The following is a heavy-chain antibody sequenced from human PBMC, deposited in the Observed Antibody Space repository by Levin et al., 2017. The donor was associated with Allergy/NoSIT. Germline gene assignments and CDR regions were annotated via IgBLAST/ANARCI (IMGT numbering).Heavy chain of an antibody. CDR1: GGSISSSSYY. V-gene: IGHV4-39*01. Sequence: MASETLSLTCTVSGGSISSSSYYWGWIRQPPGKGLEWIGSMYYSGNTYYNPSLKSRVTISVDTSKNRFSLRLSSVTAADTAVYYCARHPPSTVMTDVEDWYFDLWGRGTLVTVSS. D-gene: IGHD4-17*01. J-gene: IGHJ2*01. CDR3: ARHPPSTVMTDVEDWYFDL. CDR2: MYYSGNT.